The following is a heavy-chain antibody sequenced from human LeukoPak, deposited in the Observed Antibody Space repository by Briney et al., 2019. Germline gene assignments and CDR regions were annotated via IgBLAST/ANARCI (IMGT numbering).Heavy chain of an antibody. CDR2: INTNTGNP. Sequence: ASVKVSCKASGYTFTTYAMNWVRQAPGQGLEWMGWINTNTGNPTYAQGFTGRFVFSLDTSVSTAYLQISSLKAEDTAVYYCARDRERLLWFGESPDPYYFDYWGQGTLVTVSS. V-gene: IGHV7-4-1*02. CDR1: GYTFTTYA. CDR3: ARDRERLLWFGESPDPYYFDY. D-gene: IGHD3-10*01. J-gene: IGHJ4*02.